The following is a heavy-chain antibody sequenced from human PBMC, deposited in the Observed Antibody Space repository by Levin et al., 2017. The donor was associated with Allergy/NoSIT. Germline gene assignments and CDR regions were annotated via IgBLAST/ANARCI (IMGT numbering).Heavy chain of an antibody. J-gene: IGHJ4*02. Sequence: PTASVKVSCKTSGGTFRSYAINWVRQAPGQGLEWMGGFIPISGTANYAQKFQGRVTITADESSSTAHMEFSSLRSEDTAVYYCAREFVRFDGSGSYYWFDYWGQGTLVTVSS. CDR1: GGTFRSYA. CDR3: AREFVRFDGSGSYYWFDY. D-gene: IGHD3-10*01. V-gene: IGHV1-69*13. CDR2: FIPISGTA.